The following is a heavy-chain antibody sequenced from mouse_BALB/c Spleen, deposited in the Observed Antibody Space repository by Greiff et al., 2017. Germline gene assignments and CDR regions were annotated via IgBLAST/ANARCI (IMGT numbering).Heavy chain of an antibody. Sequence: VQLQESGPGLVQPSQSLSITCTVSGFSLTSYGVHWVRQSPGKGLEWLGVIWSGGSTDYNAAFISRLSISKDNSKSQVFFKMNSLQANDTAIYYCARSGDRYETYAMDYWGQGTSVTVSS. CDR3: ARSGDRYETYAMDY. D-gene: IGHD2-14*01. CDR1: GFSLTSYG. CDR2: IWSGGST. V-gene: IGHV2-2*02. J-gene: IGHJ4*01.